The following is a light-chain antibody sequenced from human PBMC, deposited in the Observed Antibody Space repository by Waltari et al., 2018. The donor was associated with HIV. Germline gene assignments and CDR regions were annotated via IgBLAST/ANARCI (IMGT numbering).Light chain of an antibody. CDR2: KVS. V-gene: IGKV2-24*01. Sequence: EIVLTQTPLSSRVTLGQPTSISCKSSQSLVHSDENTYFSWLQQRPGQPLRLLIFKVSDRISGVPDRFRGGGARTNFTLEITRVEPEDVGLYCCMQATQFPRTFGQGTKLEIK. J-gene: IGKJ2*01. CDR1: QSLVHSDENTY. CDR3: MQATQFPRT.